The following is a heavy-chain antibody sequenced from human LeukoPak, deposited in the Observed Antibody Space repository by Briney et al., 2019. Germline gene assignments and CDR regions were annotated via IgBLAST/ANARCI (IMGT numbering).Heavy chain of an antibody. J-gene: IGHJ4*02. CDR3: AKGPPGYSSGWFDY. V-gene: IGHV3-30*02. CDR2: IRYDGSNT. D-gene: IGHD6-19*01. CDR1: GFTFNNYG. Sequence: RGSLRLSCAASGFTFNNYGMHWVRQAPGKGLEWVAFIRYDGSNTYYADSVKGRFTISRDNSKNTLYLQMNSLRAEDTAVYYCAKGPPGYSSGWFDYWGQGTLVTVSS.